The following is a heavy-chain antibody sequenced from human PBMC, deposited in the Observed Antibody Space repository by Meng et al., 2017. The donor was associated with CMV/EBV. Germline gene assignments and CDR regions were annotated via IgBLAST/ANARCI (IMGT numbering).Heavy chain of an antibody. V-gene: IGHV4-39*07. CDR2: IYYSGST. D-gene: IGHD1-1*01. J-gene: IGHJ6*02. CDR1: SSYY. CDR3: ARAGWNLTLDAVLYYYYGMDV. Sequence: SSYYWGWSREPQGKGLEWNGSIYYSGSTYYNPSLKSRVTISVDTCKNQFSLKLSSVTAADTDVYYCARAGWNLTLDAVLYYYYGMDVWGQGTTVTVSS.